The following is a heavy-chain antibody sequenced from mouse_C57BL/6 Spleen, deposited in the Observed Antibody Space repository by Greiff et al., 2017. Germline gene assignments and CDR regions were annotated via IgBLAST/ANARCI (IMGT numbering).Heavy chain of an antibody. CDR2: IDPSDSET. CDR1: GYTFTSYW. J-gene: IGHJ1*03. Sequence: VQLQQPGAELVRPGSSVKLSCKASGYTFTSYWMHWVKQRPIQGLEWIGNIDPSDSETHYNQKFKDKATLTVDKSSSTAYMQLSSLTSEDSAVYYCARRDYYGSSYWYFDVWGTGNTVTVSS. D-gene: IGHD1-1*01. V-gene: IGHV1-52*01. CDR3: ARRDYYGSSYWYFDV.